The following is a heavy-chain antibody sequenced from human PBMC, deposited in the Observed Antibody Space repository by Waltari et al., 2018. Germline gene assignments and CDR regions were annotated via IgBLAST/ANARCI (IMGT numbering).Heavy chain of an antibody. CDR2: IIPIFGTA. CDR3: ASSIAALTYYYYYMDV. Sequence: QVQLVQSGAEVKKPGSSVKVSCKASGGTFSSYAISWVRQAPGQGLELMVWIIPIFGTANYSHKFHGRVTITADKSTSTAYMELSSLRSEDTAVYYCASSIAALTYYYYYMDVWGKGTTVTVSS. D-gene: IGHD6-6*01. V-gene: IGHV1-69*14. J-gene: IGHJ6*03. CDR1: GGTFSSYA.